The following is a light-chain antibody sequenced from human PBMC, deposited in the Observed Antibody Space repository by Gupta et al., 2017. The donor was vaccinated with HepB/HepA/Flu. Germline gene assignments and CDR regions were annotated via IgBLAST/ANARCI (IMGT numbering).Light chain of an antibody. Sequence: QSVLTQPPSPSGTPGQRVIITCSGRSPNIGSNYVYWYQQLSGTAPKLPIYRNNQTPAGVPDRFAGSESGTSATVAISGLRSGEEADYYCVAWDDSLSGPVFGGGTKLTVL. CDR1: SPNIGSNY. CDR3: VAWDDSLSGPV. CDR2: RNN. V-gene: IGLV1-47*01. J-gene: IGLJ2*01.